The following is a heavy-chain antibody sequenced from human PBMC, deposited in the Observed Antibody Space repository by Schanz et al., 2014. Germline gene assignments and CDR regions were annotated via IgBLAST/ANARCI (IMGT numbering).Heavy chain of an antibody. CDR1: GFTFSSHW. CDR2: INSVGSNT. CDR3: VSQTGSPNY. Sequence: EVPLVQSGGGLVQPGGSLRLSCAASGFTFSSHWMHWVRQDPGKGLVWVARINSVGSNTDYADSVTGRFTISRDNAKRSLFLQMNSLRVEDTAVYFCVSQTGSPNYWGQGTLVTVSS. V-gene: IGHV3-74*01. D-gene: IGHD6-13*01. J-gene: IGHJ4*02.